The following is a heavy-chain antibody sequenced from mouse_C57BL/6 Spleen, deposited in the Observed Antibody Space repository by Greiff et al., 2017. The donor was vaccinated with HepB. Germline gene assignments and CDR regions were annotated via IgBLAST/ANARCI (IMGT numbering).Heavy chain of an antibody. CDR2: ISDGGSYT. CDR3: ARDRGSSPLYAMDY. Sequence: DVHLVESGGGLVKPGGSLKLSCAASGFTFSSYAMSWVRQTPEKRLEWVATISDGGSYTYYPDNVKGRFTISRDNAKNNLYLQMSHLKSEDTAMYYCARDRGSSPLYAMDYWGQGTSVTVSS. V-gene: IGHV5-4*01. D-gene: IGHD1-1*01. CDR1: GFTFSSYA. J-gene: IGHJ4*01.